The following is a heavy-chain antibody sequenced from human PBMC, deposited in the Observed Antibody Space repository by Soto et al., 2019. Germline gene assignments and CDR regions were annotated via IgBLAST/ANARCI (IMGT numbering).Heavy chain of an antibody. CDR1: GSIVSDTY. V-gene: IGHV3-66*01. Sequence: GGSLRLSCTASGSIVSDTYVNWVRQAPGKGLEWVSVISNRGDTHYADSVRGRFSLSRDISDNTLHLQMNNLRVEDTAVYYCAREPRYCRGGSCSITGDAYDIWGRGTMVTVSS. CDR3: AREPRYCRGGSCSITGDAYDI. CDR2: ISNRGDT. D-gene: IGHD2-15*01. J-gene: IGHJ3*02.